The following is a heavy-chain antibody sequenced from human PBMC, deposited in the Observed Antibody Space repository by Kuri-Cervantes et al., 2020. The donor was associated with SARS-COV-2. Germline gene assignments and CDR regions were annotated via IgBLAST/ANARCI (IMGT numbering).Heavy chain of an antibody. CDR3: AKYRRTTLDY. Sequence: GESLKISCAASGFTFSNAWMSWVRQAPGKGLEWVGRIKSKTDGGTTDYAAPVKGRFTISRDDSKNTLYLQMNSLKTEDTAVYYCAKYRRTTLDYWGQGTRVTVSS. V-gene: IGHV3-15*01. D-gene: IGHD1-1*01. CDR2: IKSKTDGGTT. J-gene: IGHJ4*02. CDR1: GFTFSNAW.